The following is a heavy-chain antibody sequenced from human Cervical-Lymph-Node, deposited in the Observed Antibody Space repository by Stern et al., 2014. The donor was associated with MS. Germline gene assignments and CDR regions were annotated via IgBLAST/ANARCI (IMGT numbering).Heavy chain of an antibody. CDR1: GYSFTGYH. Sequence: QVQLGQSGAEVKRPGASVKVSCTASGYSFTGYHVHWVRQAPGQGLEWMGWINPYNGDTKYSQRFQGRVTMTRDTSTSTAYMDLSRLIFDDTAVYYCARGIGTVLLSYWGQGTLVTVSS. CDR3: ARGIGTVLLSY. V-gene: IGHV1-2*02. J-gene: IGHJ4*02. CDR2: INPYNGDT. D-gene: IGHD1-1*01.